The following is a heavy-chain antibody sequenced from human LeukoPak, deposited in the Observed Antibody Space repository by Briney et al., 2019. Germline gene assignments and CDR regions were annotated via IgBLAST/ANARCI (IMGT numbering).Heavy chain of an antibody. J-gene: IGHJ4*02. CDR3: AKDWGFSSSPIFDY. V-gene: IGHV3-21*04. CDR1: GFTFSSYS. Sequence: GGFLRLSCAASGFTFSSYSMNWVRQAPGKGLEWVSSISSSSSYIYYADSVKGRFTISRDNSKNTLYLQINSLRAEDTAVYYCAKDWGFSSSPIFDYWGQGTLVTVSS. CDR2: ISSSSSYI. D-gene: IGHD6-13*01.